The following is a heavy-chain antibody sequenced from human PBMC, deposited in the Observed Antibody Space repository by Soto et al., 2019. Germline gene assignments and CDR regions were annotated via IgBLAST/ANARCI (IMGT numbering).Heavy chain of an antibody. J-gene: IGHJ4*02. CDR1: GGTFSSYA. D-gene: IGHD6-6*01. CDR2: IIPIFGTA. Sequence: SVKVSCKASGGTFSSYAISWVRQAPGQGLEWMGGIIPIFGTANYAQKFQGRVTITADESTSTAYMELSSLRSEDTAVYYCARDTIAARPHPYFDYWGQGTLVTVPQ. V-gene: IGHV1-69*13. CDR3: ARDTIAARPHPYFDY.